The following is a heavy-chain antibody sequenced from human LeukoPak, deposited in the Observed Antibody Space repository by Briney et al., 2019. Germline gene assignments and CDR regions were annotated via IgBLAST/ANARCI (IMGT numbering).Heavy chain of an antibody. V-gene: IGHV3-48*03. D-gene: IGHD3-10*01. CDR3: ARAGGSGSYYDFDY. J-gene: IGHJ4*02. CDR2: ISTSGTTI. CDR1: GFTFSSYE. Sequence: GGSLRLSCAASGFTFSSYEMHWVRQAPGKGLEWVSYISTSGTTIYYADSVKGRITISRDNAKNSLHLQMNSLRAEDTAVYYCARAGGSGSYYDFDYWGQGSLVTVSS.